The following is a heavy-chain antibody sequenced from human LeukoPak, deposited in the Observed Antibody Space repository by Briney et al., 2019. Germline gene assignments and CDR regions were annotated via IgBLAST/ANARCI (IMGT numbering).Heavy chain of an antibody. CDR2: INHSGST. J-gene: IGHJ4*02. D-gene: IGHD4-17*01. CDR1: GGSFSGYY. Sequence: SETLSLTCAVYGGSFSGYYWSWIRQPPGKGLEWIGEINHSGSTNYNPSLKSRVTISVDTSKNQFSLKLSSVTAADTAVYYCARDISTVTSPLDYWGQGTLVTVSS. V-gene: IGHV4-34*01. CDR3: ARDISTVTSPLDY.